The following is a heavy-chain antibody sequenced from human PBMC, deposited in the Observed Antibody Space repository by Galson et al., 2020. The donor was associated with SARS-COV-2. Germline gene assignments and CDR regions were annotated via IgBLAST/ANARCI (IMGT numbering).Heavy chain of an antibody. D-gene: IGHD6-13*01. CDR1: GYTFTAYD. CDR2: TNPNSGVT. V-gene: IGHV1-2*04. Sequence: ASVTVSCKASGYTFTAYDMHWVRQAPGQGLEWMGWTNPNSGVTKYAQKFQGWVTMTRDTSISTAYMEVSRLKSDDTAVYYCARNSHSSPEPTFDYWGQGTLVTVSS. J-gene: IGHJ4*02. CDR3: ARNSHSSPEPTFDY.